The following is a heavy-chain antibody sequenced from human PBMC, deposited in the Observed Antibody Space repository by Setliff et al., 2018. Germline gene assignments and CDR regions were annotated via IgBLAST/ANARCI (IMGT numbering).Heavy chain of an antibody. J-gene: IGHJ4*02. CDR3: ARDEGYYDSSGYYYVRDGEPPDY. V-gene: IGHV3-30*02. CDR1: GFTFSSYG. CDR2: ILYDGSNK. D-gene: IGHD3-22*01. Sequence: PGGSLRLSCAASGFTFSSYGMHWVRQAPGKGLEWVAFILYDGSNKYYADSVKGRFTISRDDSKKTLYLQMNSLRAEDTAVYYCARDEGYYDSSGYYYVRDGEPPDYWGQGTLVTVPS.